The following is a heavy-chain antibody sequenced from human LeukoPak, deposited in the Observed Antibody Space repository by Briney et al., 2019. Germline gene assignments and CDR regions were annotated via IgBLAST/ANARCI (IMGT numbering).Heavy chain of an antibody. J-gene: IGHJ4*02. CDR2: IYYSKNT. D-gene: IGHD5-18*01. Sequence: SETLSITCTVSGGSISSSSAYWGWIRQPPGKGLEWIGSIYYSKNTYYNPSLKSRVTISADTSENQFSLTLGSVSATDTAVYYCVSPRGFSYGYFDYWGQGTLVTVSS. CDR1: GGSISSSSAY. V-gene: IGHV4-39*01. CDR3: VSPRGFSYGYFDY.